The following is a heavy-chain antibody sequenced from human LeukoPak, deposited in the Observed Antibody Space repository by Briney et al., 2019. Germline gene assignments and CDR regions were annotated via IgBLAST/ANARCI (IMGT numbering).Heavy chain of an antibody. CDR3: AKTTDRPPL. Sequence: GSLRLSCAASGFTFSSYGMHWVRPAPGKGLEWVAVISYDGSNKYYADSVKGRFTISRDNSKNTLYLQMNSLRAEDTAVYYCAKTTDRPPLWGQGTLVTVSS. CDR2: ISYDGSNK. V-gene: IGHV3-30*18. CDR1: GFTFSSYG. D-gene: IGHD4-11*01. J-gene: IGHJ4*02.